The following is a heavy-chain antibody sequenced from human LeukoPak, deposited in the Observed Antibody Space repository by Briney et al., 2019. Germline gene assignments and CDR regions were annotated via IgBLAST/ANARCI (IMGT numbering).Heavy chain of an antibody. CDR2: IRNKAYGGTA. Sequence: GGSLRLSCTASGFTFSDYAMSWFRQAPGKALEWVGFIRNKAYGGTAEYAASVKGRFTISRDDSKTIAYLQMNSLKTEDTAVYYCTREKRYFDWFQADYWGQGTLVTVSS. V-gene: IGHV3-49*03. CDR3: TREKRYFDWFQADY. CDR1: GFTFSDYA. D-gene: IGHD3-9*01. J-gene: IGHJ4*02.